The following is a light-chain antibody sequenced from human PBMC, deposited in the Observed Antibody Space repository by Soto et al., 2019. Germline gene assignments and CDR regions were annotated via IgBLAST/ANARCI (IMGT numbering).Light chain of an antibody. V-gene: IGKV3-20*01. Sequence: EMVLTQSPASLYLYPGERATLSCRASQSVSSSYLAWYQQKPGQAPRLLIYGASSRATGIPDRFSGSGSGTDFTLTISRLEPEDFAVYYCQQYGRSLWTFGQGTKVDIK. CDR1: QSVSSSY. CDR2: GAS. J-gene: IGKJ1*01. CDR3: QQYGRSLWT.